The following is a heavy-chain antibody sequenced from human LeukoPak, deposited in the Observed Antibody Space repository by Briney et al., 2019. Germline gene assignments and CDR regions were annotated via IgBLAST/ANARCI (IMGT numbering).Heavy chain of an antibody. D-gene: IGHD2-21*02. J-gene: IGHJ4*02. CDR2: IYYSGST. CDR1: GGSISSSSYY. V-gene: IGHV4-39*07. CDR3: ARLDEYCGGDCYPDY. Sequence: PSETLSLTCTVSGGSISSSSYYWGWIRQPPGKGLEWIGSIYYSGSTYYNPSLKSRVTISVDTSKNQFSLKLSSVTAADTAVYYCARLDEYCGGDCYPDYWGQGTLVTVSS.